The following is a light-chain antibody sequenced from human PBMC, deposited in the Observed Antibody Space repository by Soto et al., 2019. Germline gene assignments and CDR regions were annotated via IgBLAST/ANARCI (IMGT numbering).Light chain of an antibody. CDR2: GAS. V-gene: IGKV3-15*01. J-gene: IGKJ2*01. CDR1: QSVSSN. CDR3: QQYNNWFMYT. Sequence: EIVMTQSPATLSVSPGERATLSCRASQSVSSNLAWYQQKPGQAPRLLIYGASTRATGIPARFSGSGSGTEFTLTISSLQSEDFVVYYCQQYNNWFMYTFGQGTKLEIK.